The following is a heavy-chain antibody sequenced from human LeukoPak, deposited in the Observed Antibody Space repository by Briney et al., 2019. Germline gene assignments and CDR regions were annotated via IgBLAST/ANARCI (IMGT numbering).Heavy chain of an antibody. Sequence: ASVKVSCKASGYTFTSYGISWVRQAPGQGLEWMGWISAYNGNTNYAQKLQGRVTMTRGISTSTDYMELTSLTSDDTAMYYCARDNSVGETAWWFDPWGQGTLVTVSS. CDR3: ARDNSVGETAWWFDP. CDR2: ISAYNGNT. D-gene: IGHD1-26*01. CDR1: GYTFTSYG. V-gene: IGHV1-18*01. J-gene: IGHJ5*02.